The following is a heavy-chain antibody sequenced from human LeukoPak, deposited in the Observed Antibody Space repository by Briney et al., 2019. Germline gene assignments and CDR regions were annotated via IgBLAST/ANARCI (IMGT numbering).Heavy chain of an antibody. J-gene: IGHJ4*02. CDR3: ATRHEYSYPY. CDR2: IGGDGDTS. V-gene: IGHV3-64*02. CDR1: GFTFYNYA. D-gene: IGHD5-18*01. Sequence: GGSLRLSCVASGFTFYNYAMHWVRQAPGKGLEYVSAIGGDGDTSYYADSVKGRFTISRDNSKNTVYLQLGSLRTEDMAVYYCATRHEYSYPYWGQGTLVTVSS.